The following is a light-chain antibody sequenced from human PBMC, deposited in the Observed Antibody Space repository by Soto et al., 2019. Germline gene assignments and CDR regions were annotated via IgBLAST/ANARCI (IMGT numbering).Light chain of an antibody. V-gene: IGKV1-5*03. Sequence: QLAKSPSTLSGSVGDRVTITCRASQTISSWLAWYQQKPGKAPKLLIYKASTLKSGVPSRFSGSGSGTEFTLTISSLQPDDFATYYCQHYNSYSEAFGQGTKVDIK. CDR2: KAS. CDR3: QHYNSYSEA. J-gene: IGKJ1*01. CDR1: QTISSW.